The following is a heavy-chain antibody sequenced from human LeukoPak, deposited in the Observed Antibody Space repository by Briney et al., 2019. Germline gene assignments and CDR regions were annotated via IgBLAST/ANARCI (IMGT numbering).Heavy chain of an antibody. CDR1: RFTFSTYG. D-gene: IGHD4-11*01. CDR3: VRGGAYSRS. V-gene: IGHV3-23*01. J-gene: IGHJ5*02. Sequence: GGSLRLSCAASRFTFSTYGMSWVRQAPGKGLEWVSSISGSGGSTNYADSVKGRFTISRDNSKNTLYLQMNSLRDEDTAVYYCVRGGAYSRSWGQGTLVTVSS. CDR2: ISGSGGST.